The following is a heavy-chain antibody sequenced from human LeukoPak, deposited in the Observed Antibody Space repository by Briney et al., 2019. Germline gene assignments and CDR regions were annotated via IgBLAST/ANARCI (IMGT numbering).Heavy chain of an antibody. CDR3: VKSNSRYQPWTLDI. Sequence: SETLSLTCAVSGGSISSSNWWSWVRQPPGKGLEWIGEIYHSGSTNYNPSLKSRVTISVDTSKNQFSLKVNFVTAADTAMYCCVKSNSRYQPWTLDIWGRGTMVTASS. V-gene: IGHV4-4*01. D-gene: IGHD2-2*01. CDR2: IYHSGST. J-gene: IGHJ3*02. CDR1: GGSISSSNW.